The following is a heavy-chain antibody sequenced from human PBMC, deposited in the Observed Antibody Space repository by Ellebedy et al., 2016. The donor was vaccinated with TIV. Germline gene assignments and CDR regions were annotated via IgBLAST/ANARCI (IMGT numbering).Heavy chain of an antibody. CDR3: ARGPRGARGAFDI. V-gene: IGHV4-4*02. D-gene: IGHD3-10*01. CDR2: IYYSGST. Sequence: SETLSLTCAVSGGSISSSNWWSWVRPPPGKGLEWIGSIYYSGSTYYNPSLKSRVTISVDTSKNQFSLKLSSVTAADTAVYYCARGPRGARGAFDIWGQGTMVTVSS. CDR1: GGSISSSNW. J-gene: IGHJ3*02.